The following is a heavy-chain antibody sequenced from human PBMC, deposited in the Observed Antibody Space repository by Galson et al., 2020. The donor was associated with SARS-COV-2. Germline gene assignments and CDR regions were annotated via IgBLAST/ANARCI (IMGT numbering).Heavy chain of an antibody. D-gene: IGHD3-3*01. V-gene: IGHV4-59*01. CDR3: ARAAQTYYDFLSGYYNAPPFDF. Sequence: SETLSLTCTVSGGSISSYYWSWIRQPPGKGLEWIGYIYYSGSTNYNPSLKSRVTISVDTSKNQFSLKLSSVTAADTAVYYCARAAQTYYDFLSGYYNAPPFDFWGQGTLVTVSS. J-gene: IGHJ4*02. CDR2: IYYSGST. CDR1: GGSISSYY.